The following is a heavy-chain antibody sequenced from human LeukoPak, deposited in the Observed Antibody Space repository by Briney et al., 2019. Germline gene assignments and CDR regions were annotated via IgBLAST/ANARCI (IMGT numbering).Heavy chain of an antibody. Sequence: GGSLRLSCAASGLTFSSSSMRWVRQAPGKGLEWVSTITGSGAGTYYADSVKGRFTISRDNSKNTLYLQMNSLRAEDTAVYYCAKVFIAAAAPDYWGQGTLVTVSS. D-gene: IGHD6-13*01. J-gene: IGHJ4*02. CDR3: AKVFIAAAAPDY. CDR1: GLTFSSSS. V-gene: IGHV3-23*01. CDR2: ITGSGAGT.